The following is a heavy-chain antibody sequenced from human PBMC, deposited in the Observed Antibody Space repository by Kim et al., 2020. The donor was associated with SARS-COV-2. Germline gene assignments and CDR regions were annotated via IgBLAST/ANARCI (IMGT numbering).Heavy chain of an antibody. CDR1: GGSISSSSYY. CDR2: INYSGNT. Sequence: SETLSLTCTVSGGSISSSSYYWGWIRQSPGKGLEXIGNINYSGNTYYNPSLKSRVTRSVDTSKNQFSLXLNSVTAADTTVYYCARIITVTTITVFDYWGQGTLVTVSS. V-gene: IGHV4-39*01. D-gene: IGHD4-17*01. J-gene: IGHJ4*02. CDR3: ARIITVTTITVFDY.